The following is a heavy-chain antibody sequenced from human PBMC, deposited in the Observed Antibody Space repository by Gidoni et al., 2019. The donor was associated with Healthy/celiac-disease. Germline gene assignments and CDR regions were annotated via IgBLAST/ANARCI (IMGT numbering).Heavy chain of an antibody. CDR1: GYTLTGYY. Sequence: QVQLVQSGAEVKKPGASVKVSCKASGYTLTGYYMHWVRQAPGQGLEWMGWINPNSGGTNYAQKFQGWVTMTRDTSISTAYMELSRLRSDDTAVYYCARGLLRFLESPPFDPWGQGTLVTVSS. V-gene: IGHV1-2*04. D-gene: IGHD3-3*01. J-gene: IGHJ5*02. CDR3: ARGLLRFLESPPFDP. CDR2: INPNSGGT.